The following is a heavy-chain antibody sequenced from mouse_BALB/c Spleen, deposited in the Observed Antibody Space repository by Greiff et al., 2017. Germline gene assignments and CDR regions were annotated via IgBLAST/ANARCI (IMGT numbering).Heavy chain of an antibody. CDR3: ARVDGYYGDCYYAMDY. CDR2: ISSGGST. Sequence: EVHLVESGGGLVKPGGSLKLSCAASGFTFSSYAMSWVRQTPEKRLEWVASISSGGSTYYPDSVKGRFTISSDNARNILYLQMSSLRSEDTAMYYCARVDGYYGDCYYAMDYWGQGTSVTVSS. CDR1: GFTFSSYA. J-gene: IGHJ4*01. V-gene: IGHV5-6-5*01. D-gene: IGHD2-3*01.